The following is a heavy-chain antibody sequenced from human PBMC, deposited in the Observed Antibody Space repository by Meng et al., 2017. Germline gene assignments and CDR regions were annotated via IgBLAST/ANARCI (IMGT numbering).Heavy chain of an antibody. V-gene: IGHV5-51*01. Sequence: GESLKISCKGSGYSFTSYWIGWVRQMPGKGLEWMGIIYPGDSDTRYSPSFQGQVTISADKSISTAHLQWSSLKASDTAMYYCARHRDGYNTKSHAFDIWGQGTMVTVSS. D-gene: IGHD5-24*01. CDR1: GYSFTSYW. CDR3: ARHRDGYNTKSHAFDI. CDR2: IYPGDSDT. J-gene: IGHJ3*02.